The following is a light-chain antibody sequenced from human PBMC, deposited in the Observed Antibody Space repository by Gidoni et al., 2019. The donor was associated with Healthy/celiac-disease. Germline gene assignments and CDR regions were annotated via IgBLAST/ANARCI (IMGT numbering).Light chain of an antibody. V-gene: IGKV1-39*01. CDR2: AAS. CDR3: QQSYSTPQYT. Sequence: DSQIPQAPSTLSASAGDTVTITGRASQSISSDLNWYQQQQGKAPEVMIDAASSLQIGVPARFSGSGSGTDLTLTFSSLRLDDFATYYCQQSYSTPQYTFGQGTKLEIK. CDR1: QSISSD. J-gene: IGKJ2*01.